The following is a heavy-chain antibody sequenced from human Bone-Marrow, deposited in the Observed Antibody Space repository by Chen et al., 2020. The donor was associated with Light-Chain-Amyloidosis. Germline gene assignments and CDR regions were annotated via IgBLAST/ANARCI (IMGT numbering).Heavy chain of an antibody. CDR1: GITFSSYD. D-gene: IGHD2-15*01. V-gene: IGHV3-23*01. Sequence: EVQLLESGGGLVQPGGSLRLSCVASGITFSSYDRNWVRQAPGKGLEWVSSDSGTIIITYYTDSVKGRFTTSRDNSKNTVYLQMSSLRADDTAVYYCATRYCSGGSCYSPYFEYWGQGTLVTVSS. CDR3: ATRYCSGGSCYSPYFEY. CDR2: DSGTIIIT. J-gene: IGHJ4*02.